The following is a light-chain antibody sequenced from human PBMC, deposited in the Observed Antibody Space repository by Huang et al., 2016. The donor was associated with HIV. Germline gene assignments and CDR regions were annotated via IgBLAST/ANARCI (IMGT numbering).Light chain of an antibody. J-gene: IGKJ3*01. Sequence: EIVLTQSPATLSLSPGERANLSCRASQSVSSYLAWYHQKPGQAPRHLIYDASNRATSIPDSISGSGSGTDFNLTISSLVPEEFAVYYCQQRSNWPTFGPGTNVDIK. CDR2: DAS. CDR3: QQRSNWPT. CDR1: QSVSSY. V-gene: IGKV3-11*01.